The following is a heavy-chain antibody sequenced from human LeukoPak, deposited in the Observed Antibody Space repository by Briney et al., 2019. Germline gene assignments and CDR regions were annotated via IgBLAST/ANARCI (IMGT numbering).Heavy chain of an antibody. D-gene: IGHD3-10*01. V-gene: IGHV3-23*01. Sequence: GGSLRLSCAASGFIFSSYAMNWVRQAPGKGLEWVSIIFGNGDTTYYADSVKGRFTVSRDNSKDTLYLQMNDLRPDDTAIYYCAKRNTMVRGGPCFDYWGQGLLVTVSS. CDR2: IFGNGDTT. CDR3: AKRNTMVRGGPCFDY. CDR1: GFIFSSYA. J-gene: IGHJ4*02.